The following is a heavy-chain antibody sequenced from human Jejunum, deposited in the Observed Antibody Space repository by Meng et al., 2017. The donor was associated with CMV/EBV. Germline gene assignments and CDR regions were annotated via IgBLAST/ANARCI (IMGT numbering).Heavy chain of an antibody. CDR2: INPYSGTA. J-gene: IGHJ4*02. V-gene: IGHV1-46*01. CDR3: ARSYDDFWSGYYRRPSY. CDR1: FINYY. D-gene: IGHD3-3*01. Sequence: FINYYIHWVRQAPGQGLEWMGIINPYSGTATYAQKFQTRVTMTRDKSTSTVYMDLSSLKSEDTAIYYCARSYDDFWSGYYRRPSYWGQGTLVTVSS.